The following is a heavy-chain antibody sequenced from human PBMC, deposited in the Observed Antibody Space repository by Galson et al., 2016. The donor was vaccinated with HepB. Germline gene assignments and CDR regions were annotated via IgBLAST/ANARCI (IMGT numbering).Heavy chain of an antibody. Sequence: SVKVSCKASGYTFASYGIAWVRQAPGQGLEWMGWISSYDDNIKYAQKFQGRLTMTIDSSTDTAYMELRSLRSDDTAIYYCARERGNYAYFDYWGQGTLSPSPQ. J-gene: IGHJ4*02. V-gene: IGHV1-18*01. CDR2: ISSYDDNI. D-gene: IGHD4-11*01. CDR3: ARERGNYAYFDY. CDR1: GYTFASYG.